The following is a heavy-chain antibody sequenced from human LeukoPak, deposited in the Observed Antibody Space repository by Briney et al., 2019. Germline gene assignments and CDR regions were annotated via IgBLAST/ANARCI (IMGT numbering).Heavy chain of an antibody. CDR1: GYTFTSYD. D-gene: IGHD3-3*01. CDR3: TKSDGYYYYYMDV. CDR2: MNPNSGNT. V-gene: IGHV1-8*03. Sequence: GASVKVSCKASGYTFTSYDINWVRQATGQGLEWMGWMNPNSGNTGYAQKFQGRVTITRNTSISTAYMELSSLRPDDTAVYYCTKSDGYYYYYMDVWGKGTAVTVS. J-gene: IGHJ6*03.